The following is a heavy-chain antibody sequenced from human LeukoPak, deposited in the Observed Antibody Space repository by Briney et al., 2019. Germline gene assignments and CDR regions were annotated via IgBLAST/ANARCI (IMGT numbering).Heavy chain of an antibody. V-gene: IGHV3-30-3*01. CDR1: GFTFSSYA. CDR2: ISYDGSNK. D-gene: IGHD6-19*01. J-gene: IGHJ4*02. Sequence: GGSLRLSCTASGFTFSSYAMHWVRQAPGKGLEWVAVISYDGSNKYYADSVKGRFTISRDNSKNTLYLQMNSLRAEDTAVYYCARGEGSGCPFDYWGQGTLVTVSS. CDR3: ARGEGSGCPFDY.